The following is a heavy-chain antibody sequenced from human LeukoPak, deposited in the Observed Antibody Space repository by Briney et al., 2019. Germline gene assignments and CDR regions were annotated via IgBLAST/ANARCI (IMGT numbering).Heavy chain of an antibody. Sequence: GGSLRLSCTVSGLTFYNTWMNWVRRAPGKGLEWVGRIKTKSYGGTTDYAAPIKGRFIISRDDSKNTLFLQMNSLKTEDTAVYYCATGGYDFSHWGQGTLVTVSS. CDR3: ATGGYDFSH. D-gene: IGHD5-12*01. V-gene: IGHV3-15*07. CDR1: GLTFYNTW. J-gene: IGHJ4*02. CDR2: IKTKSYGGTT.